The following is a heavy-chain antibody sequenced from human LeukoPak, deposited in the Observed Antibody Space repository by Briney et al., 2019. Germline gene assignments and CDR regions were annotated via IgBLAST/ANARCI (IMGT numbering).Heavy chain of an antibody. CDR3: ARDSLYGVVDY. Sequence: VASVKVSCKTSGYTFTSYYIHWVRQAPGQGLEWMGIINPSGGSTSYAQKFQGRVTMTRDTSTSTVYMYLSSLRSEDTAVYYCARDSLYGVVDYWAREPWSPSPQ. CDR2: INPSGGST. D-gene: IGHD4-17*01. J-gene: IGHJ4*02. V-gene: IGHV1-46*01. CDR1: GYTFTSYY.